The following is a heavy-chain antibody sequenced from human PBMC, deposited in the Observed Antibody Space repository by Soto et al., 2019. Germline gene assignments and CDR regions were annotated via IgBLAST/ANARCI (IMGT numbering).Heavy chain of an antibody. V-gene: IGHV1-3*01. J-gene: IGHJ4*02. CDR3: ARSSGSYPHGYFDY. CDR1: GYTFTNYS. CDR2: INAGNGNT. D-gene: IGHD1-26*01. Sequence: ASVKVSCKASGYTFTNYSVYWVRQAPGQRLEWMGWINAGNGNTKHSQKFQGRVTFTRDTSASTTYMEVSSLGSEDTAVYYCARSSGSYPHGYFDYWGQGTLVTVSS.